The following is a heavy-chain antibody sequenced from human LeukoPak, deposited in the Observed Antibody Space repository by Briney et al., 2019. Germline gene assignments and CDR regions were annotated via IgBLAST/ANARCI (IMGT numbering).Heavy chain of an antibody. V-gene: IGHV4-59*11. CDR3: ARLVDFWSGYYGVVLNWFDP. D-gene: IGHD3-3*01. CDR2: IYYSGST. CDR1: GGSISSHY. Sequence: SETLSLTCTVSGGSISSHYWSRIRQPPGKGLEWIGYIYYSGSTNYNPSLKSRVTISVDTSMNQFSLKLSSVTAADTAVYYCARLVDFWSGYYGVVLNWFDPWGQGTLVTVSS. J-gene: IGHJ5*02.